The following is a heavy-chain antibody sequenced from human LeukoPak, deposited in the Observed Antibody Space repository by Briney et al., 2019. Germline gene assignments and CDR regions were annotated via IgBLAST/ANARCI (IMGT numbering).Heavy chain of an antibody. Sequence: ASVKVSCKASGYTFTTYYIHWVRQAPGQGLEWVGTINPSGGSTSYAQEFQGRVTMTRDMSTTTVYMELSSLRSEDTAVFYCAASTGWYIVGYWGQGTLVTVSS. CDR2: INPSGGST. V-gene: IGHV1-46*01. J-gene: IGHJ4*02. D-gene: IGHD6-19*01. CDR3: AASTGWYIVGY. CDR1: GYTFTTYY.